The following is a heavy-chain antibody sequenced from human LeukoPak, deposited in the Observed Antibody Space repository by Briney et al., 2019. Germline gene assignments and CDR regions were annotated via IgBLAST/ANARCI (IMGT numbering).Heavy chain of an antibody. CDR3: ARGQRLVGFDY. CDR2: IYTSGST. CDR1: GGSISSYY. Sequence: ASETPSLTCTDSGGSISSYYWSWIRQPAGKGLEWIGRIYTSGSTNYNPSLKSRVTMSVDTSKNQFSLKLSSVTAADTAVYYCARGQRLVGFDYWGQGTLVTVSS. V-gene: IGHV4-4*07. J-gene: IGHJ4*02. D-gene: IGHD6-13*01.